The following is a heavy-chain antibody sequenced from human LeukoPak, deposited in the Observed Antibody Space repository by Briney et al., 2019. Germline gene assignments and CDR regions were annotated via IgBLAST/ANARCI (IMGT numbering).Heavy chain of an antibody. V-gene: IGHV3-64*01. CDR1: GFTFSSYA. CDR3: ARAGRDYGDYVIVY. J-gene: IGHJ4*02. CDR2: ISSNGGST. D-gene: IGHD4-17*01. Sequence: GGSLRLSCAASGFTFSSYAMHWVRQAPGKGLEYVSAISSNGGSTYYANSVKGRLTISRDNSKNTLYLQMGSLRAEDMAVYYCARAGRDYGDYVIVYWGQGTLVTVSS.